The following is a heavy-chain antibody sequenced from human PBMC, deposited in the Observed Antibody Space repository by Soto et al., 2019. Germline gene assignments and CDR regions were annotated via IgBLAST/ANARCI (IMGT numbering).Heavy chain of an antibody. J-gene: IGHJ6*02. CDR2: INPNSGVT. V-gene: IGHV1-2*02. D-gene: IGHD2-15*01. CDR3: ASVVGSDAYYYYGIDV. Sequence: GASVKVSCKASEDTFTDYFIHWVRQAPGQGLEWMGWINPNSGVTNLAQKFQGRVSMTRDTSISTAYMELTRLRSDDTAVYYCASVVGSDAYYYYGIDVWGRGTTVTVSS. CDR1: EDTFTDYF.